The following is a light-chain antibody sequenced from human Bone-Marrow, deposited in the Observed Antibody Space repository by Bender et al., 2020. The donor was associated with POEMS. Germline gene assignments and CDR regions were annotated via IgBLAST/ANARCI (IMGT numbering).Light chain of an antibody. CDR3: GSYTGSSTLV. CDR1: SSDVGGSNY. J-gene: IGLJ2*01. Sequence: QSALTQPASVSGSPGQSITISCTGTSSDVGGSNYVSWYQQHAGEAPKLMVYDVGNRPSGVSSRFSGSKSGTTASLTISGLQTEDEATYYCGSYTGSSTLVLGGGTTLTVL. V-gene: IGLV2-14*03. CDR2: DVG.